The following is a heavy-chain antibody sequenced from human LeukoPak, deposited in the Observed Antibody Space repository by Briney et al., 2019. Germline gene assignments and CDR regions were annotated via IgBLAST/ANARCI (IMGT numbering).Heavy chain of an antibody. CDR3: ARGSRYKPDFFDD. D-gene: IGHD3-3*01. J-gene: IGHJ4*02. CDR1: GGSMRHSY. V-gene: IGHV4-59*01. CDR2: VYDNGNS. Sequence: PSETPSLTCSVSGGSMRHSYWTWFRQTPEKGLEWIGYVYDNGNSNSRSSLRSRVSMSVDTSKNEFSLKLSSVTAADTAVYFCARGSRYKPDFFDDWGLGTPVTVSS.